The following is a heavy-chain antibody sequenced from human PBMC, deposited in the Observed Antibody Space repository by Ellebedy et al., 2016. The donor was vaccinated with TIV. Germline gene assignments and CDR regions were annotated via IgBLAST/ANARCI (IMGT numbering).Heavy chain of an antibody. D-gene: IGHD6-13*01. J-gene: IGHJ4*02. Sequence: AASVKVSCKASGFTFTSSAMQWVRQARGQRLEWIGWIVVGSGNTNYAQKFQERVTITRDMSTSTAYMELSSLRSEDTAVYYCARASIAAAGNDYWGQGTLVTVSS. V-gene: IGHV1-58*02. CDR2: IVVGSGNT. CDR3: ARASIAAAGNDY. CDR1: GFTFTSSA.